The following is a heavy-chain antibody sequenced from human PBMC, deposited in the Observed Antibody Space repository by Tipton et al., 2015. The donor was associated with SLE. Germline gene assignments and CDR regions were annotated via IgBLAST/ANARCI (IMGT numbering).Heavy chain of an antibody. D-gene: IGHD5-24*01. CDR2: IRYDGSNK. CDR1: GFTFSSYA. Sequence: SLRLSCAASGFTFSSYAMSWVRQAPGKGLEWVAFIRYDGSNKYYADSVKGRFTISRDNSKNTLYLQMNSLRAEDTAVYYCARDGDGPQIAEYFQHWGQGTLVTVSS. CDR3: ARDGDGPQIAEYFQH. V-gene: IGHV3-30*02. J-gene: IGHJ1*01.